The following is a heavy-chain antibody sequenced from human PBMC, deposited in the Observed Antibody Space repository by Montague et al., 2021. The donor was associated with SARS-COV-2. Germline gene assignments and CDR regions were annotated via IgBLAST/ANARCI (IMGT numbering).Heavy chain of an antibody. CDR1: GFTFSSYA. J-gene: IGHJ4*02. D-gene: IGHD3-10*01. V-gene: IGHV3-23*01. CDR3: AKGLSSGSYYSSYFDY. CDR2: ISGSGGST. Sequence: SLILSCAVSGFTFSSYAMSWVRQAPGKGLEWVSVISGSGGSTYYXDSVKGRFTISRDNSKNTLYLQMNSLRAEDTAVYYCAKGLSSGSYYSSYFDYWGQGTLVTVSS.